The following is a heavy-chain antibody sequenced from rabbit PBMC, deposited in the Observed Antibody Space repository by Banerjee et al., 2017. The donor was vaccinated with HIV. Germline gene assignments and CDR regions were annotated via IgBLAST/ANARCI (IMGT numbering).Heavy chain of an antibody. CDR1: GFSFSNKYV. CDR2: INTSSGNT. J-gene: IGHJ3*01. CDR3: ARAGASSSGYYNTRLDL. Sequence: QEQLEESGGDLVKPEGSLTLTCTASGFSFSNKYVMCWVRQAPGKGLEWIACINTSSGNTVYASWAKGRFTISKTSSTTVTLQMTSLTAADTATYFCARAGASSSGYYNTRLDLWGQGTLVTVS. D-gene: IGHD1-1*01. V-gene: IGHV1S45*01.